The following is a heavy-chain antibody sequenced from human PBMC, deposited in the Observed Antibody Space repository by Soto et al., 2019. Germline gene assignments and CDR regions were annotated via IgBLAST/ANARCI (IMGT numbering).Heavy chain of an antibody. CDR2: ISSSSSYI. CDR1: GFTPSSYS. Sequence: GGSLRLSCAASGFTPSSYSMNWVRQAPGKGLEWVSSISSSSSYIYYADSVKGRFTISRDNAKNSLYLQMNSLRAEDTAVYYCARDMTYYDFWSGSPQYYYGMDVWGQGTTVTVSS. D-gene: IGHD3-3*01. CDR3: ARDMTYYDFWSGSPQYYYGMDV. V-gene: IGHV3-21*01. J-gene: IGHJ6*02.